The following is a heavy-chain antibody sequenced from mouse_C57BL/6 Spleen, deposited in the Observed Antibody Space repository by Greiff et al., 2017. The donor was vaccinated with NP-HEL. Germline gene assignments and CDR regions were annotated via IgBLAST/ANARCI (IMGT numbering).Heavy chain of an antibody. D-gene: IGHD2-2*01. J-gene: IGHJ2*01. CDR2: IYPGSGNT. CDR3: ARGYDVEGDY. Sequence: QVQLQQSGPELVKPGASVKISCKASGYSFTSYYIHWVKQRPGQGLEWIGWIYPGSGNTKYNEKFKGKATLTADTSSSTAYMQLSSLTSEDSAVYYCARGYDVEGDYWGQGTTLTVSS. V-gene: IGHV1-66*01. CDR1: GYSFTSYY.